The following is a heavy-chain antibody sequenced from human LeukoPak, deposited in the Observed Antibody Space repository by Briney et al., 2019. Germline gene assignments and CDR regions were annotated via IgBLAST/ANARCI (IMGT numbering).Heavy chain of an antibody. CDR2: ISAYNGNT. V-gene: IGHV1-18*01. CDR1: GYTFTSYG. J-gene: IGHJ4*02. D-gene: IGHD3-22*01. CDR3: ARTVQGDSSGYPPSFDY. Sequence: GASVKVSYKASGYTFTSYGISWVRQAPGQGLEWMGWISAYNGNTNYAQKLQGRVTMTTDTSTSTAYMELRSLRSDDTAVYYCARTVQGDSSGYPPSFDYWGQGTLVTVSS.